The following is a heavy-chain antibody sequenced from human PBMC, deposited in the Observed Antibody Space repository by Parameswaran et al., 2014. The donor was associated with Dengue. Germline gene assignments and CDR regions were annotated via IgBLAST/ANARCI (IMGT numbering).Heavy chain of an antibody. J-gene: IGHJ6*02. CDR3: ARIASRLGISMDV. D-gene: IGHD6-6*01. V-gene: IGHV3-48*03. CDR2: ISSSGSTI. Sequence: WIRQPPGKGLEWISYISSSGSTIYYADSVKGRFTISRDNAKNSLYLQMNSLRAEDTAVYYCARIASRLGISMDVWGQGTTVTVSS.